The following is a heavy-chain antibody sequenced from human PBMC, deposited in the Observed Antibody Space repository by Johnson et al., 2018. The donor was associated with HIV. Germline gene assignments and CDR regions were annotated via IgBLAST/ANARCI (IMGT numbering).Heavy chain of an antibody. CDR2: ISYDGSNE. CDR1: GFTFSSYA. V-gene: IGHV3-30*04. CDR3: AKVRFGGNSLGAFDI. J-gene: IGHJ3*02. Sequence: QVQLVESGGGVVQPGRSLRLSCAASGFTFSSYAMHWVRQAPGKGLEWITVISYDGSNEYYADSVKGRFTISRDNYKNTMYMQMNRLRAEDTAVYYCAKVRFGGNSLGAFDIWGQGTMVTVSS. D-gene: IGHD4-23*01.